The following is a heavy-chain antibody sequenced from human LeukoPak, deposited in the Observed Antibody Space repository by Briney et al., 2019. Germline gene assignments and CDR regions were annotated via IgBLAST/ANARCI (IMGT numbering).Heavy chain of an antibody. CDR3: AREHTDYYDSSGYYY. V-gene: IGHV1-18*01. Sequence: GASVKVSCKASGYTFTSYGISWVRQAPGQGLEWMGWISAYNGNTNYAQKLQGRVTMTTDTSTGTAYMELRSLRSDDTAVYYCAREHTDYYDSSGYYYWGQGTLVTVSS. CDR1: GYTFTSYG. J-gene: IGHJ4*02. CDR2: ISAYNGNT. D-gene: IGHD3-22*01.